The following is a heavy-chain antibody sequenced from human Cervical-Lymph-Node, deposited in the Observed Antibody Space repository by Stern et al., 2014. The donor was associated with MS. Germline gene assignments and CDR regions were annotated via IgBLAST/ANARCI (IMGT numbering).Heavy chain of an antibody. Sequence: EVQLVESGGGLVQPGGSLRLSCAASGFTFSGSWMTWVRQAPGKGLEWVASIKDDGSDRYYVATVKGRFTISRDNAKTSLFLQMNGLRAEDTAVYYCARDRYFGAFDIWGQGTMVTVSS. J-gene: IGHJ3*02. D-gene: IGHD3-10*01. CDR1: GFTFSGSW. CDR3: ARDRYFGAFDI. V-gene: IGHV3-7*01. CDR2: IKDDGSDR.